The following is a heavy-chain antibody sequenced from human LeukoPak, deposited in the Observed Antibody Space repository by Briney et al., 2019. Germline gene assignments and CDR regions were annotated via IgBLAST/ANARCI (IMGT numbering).Heavy chain of an antibody. CDR1: GGTFSSYA. CDR3: ARASSGWSHFDY. J-gene: IGHJ4*02. V-gene: IGHV1-69*05. Sequence: SVEVSCKASGGTFSSYAISWVRQAPGQGLEWMGGIIPIFGTANYAQKFQGRVTITTDESTSTAYMELSSLRSEDTAVYYCARASSGWSHFDYWGQGTLVTVSS. CDR2: IIPIFGTA. D-gene: IGHD6-19*01.